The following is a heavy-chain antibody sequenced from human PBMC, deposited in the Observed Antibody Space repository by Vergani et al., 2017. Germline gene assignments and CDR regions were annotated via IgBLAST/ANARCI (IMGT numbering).Heavy chain of an antibody. CDR3: ARVTKLSDPAHYYFYHYMDV. J-gene: IGHJ6*03. CDR1: GESFTNYY. Sequence: QVQLQQRGAGLLKPSETLSLKCAGYGESFTNYYWSWFRQPPGKGLEGIGEINHRGSINYSPSLKSGVSISIDTSKKQFSLFVSSVTAADTAVYYCARVTKLSDPAHYYFYHYMDVWGKGTTVTV. D-gene: IGHD2-21*02. CDR2: INHRGSI. V-gene: IGHV4-34*02.